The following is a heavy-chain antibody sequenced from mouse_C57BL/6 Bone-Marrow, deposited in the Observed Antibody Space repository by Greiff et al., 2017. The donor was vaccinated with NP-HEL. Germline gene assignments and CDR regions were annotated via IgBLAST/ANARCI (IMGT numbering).Heavy chain of an antibody. J-gene: IGHJ3*01. V-gene: IGHV1-42*01. Sequence: EVQLQQSGPELVKPGASVKISCKASGYSFTGYYMNWVKQSPEKSLEWIGEINPSTGGTTYTQKFKAKATLTVDKSSSTAYMQLKSLTSEDSAVYYCASGFTTVVPFAYWGQGTLVTVSA. D-gene: IGHD1-1*01. CDR3: ASGFTTVVPFAY. CDR2: INPSTGGT. CDR1: GYSFTGYY.